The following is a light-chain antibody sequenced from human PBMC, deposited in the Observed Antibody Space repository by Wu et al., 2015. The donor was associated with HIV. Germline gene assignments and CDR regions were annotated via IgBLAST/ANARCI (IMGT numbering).Light chain of an antibody. Sequence: EIVMTQSPLTLSVSPGDRATLSCWASQSVSNNVAWYQQKPGQAPRLLIYGASSRATGIPDRFSGSGSGTDFTLTISRLEPEDFAVYYCQQYGSSPSLTFGGGTKAEIK. V-gene: IGKV3-20*01. CDR1: QSVSNN. CDR3: QQYGSSPSLT. J-gene: IGKJ4*01. CDR2: GAS.